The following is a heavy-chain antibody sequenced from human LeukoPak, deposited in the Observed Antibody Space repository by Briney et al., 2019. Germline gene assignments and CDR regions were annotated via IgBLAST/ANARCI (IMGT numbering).Heavy chain of an antibody. Sequence: ASVKVSCKGSGYTFTGYYMHWVRQAPGQGLEWMVWINPNSGGTNYAQKFQGRVTMTRDTSISTAYMELSRLRSDDTAVYYCARARIELEPTPFDYWGQGTLVTVSS. D-gene: IGHD1-1*01. CDR3: ARARIELEPTPFDY. V-gene: IGHV1-2*02. CDR1: GYTFTGYY. CDR2: INPNSGGT. J-gene: IGHJ4*02.